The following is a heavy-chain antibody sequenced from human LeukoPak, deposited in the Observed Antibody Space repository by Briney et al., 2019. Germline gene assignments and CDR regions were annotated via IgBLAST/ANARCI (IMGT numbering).Heavy chain of an antibody. CDR2: IIPIFGTA. J-gene: IGHJ5*02. D-gene: IGHD4-17*01. CDR3: AREGYGDYSWFDP. CDR1: GGTFSSYA. V-gene: IGHV1-69*13. Sequence: ASVKVSCKASGGTFSSYAISWARQAPGQGLEWMGGIIPIFGTANYAQKFQGRVTITADESTSTAYMELSSLRSEDTAVYYCAREGYGDYSWFDPWGQGTLVTVSS.